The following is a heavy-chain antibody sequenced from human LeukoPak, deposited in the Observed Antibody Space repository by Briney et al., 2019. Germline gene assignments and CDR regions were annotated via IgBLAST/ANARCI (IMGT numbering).Heavy chain of an antibody. Sequence: GGSLRLSCAASGFTFSSYWMSWVRQAPGKGLEWVANIKQDGSEKYYVDSVKGRFTISRDNAKNSLYLQMNSLRAEDTALYYCAKGGPYTYYYMDVWGKGTTVTISS. D-gene: IGHD3-16*01. CDR3: AKGGPYTYYYMDV. V-gene: IGHV3-7*03. CDR1: GFTFSSYW. CDR2: IKQDGSEK. J-gene: IGHJ6*03.